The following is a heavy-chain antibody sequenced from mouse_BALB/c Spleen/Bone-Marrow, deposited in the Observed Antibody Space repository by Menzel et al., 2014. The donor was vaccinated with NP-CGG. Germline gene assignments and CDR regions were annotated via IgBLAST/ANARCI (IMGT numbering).Heavy chain of an antibody. CDR1: GYSFTGYF. CDR2: INPYNGDT. D-gene: IGHD2-3*01. V-gene: IGHV1-37*01. CDR3: GGQDGYYGGFAY. J-gene: IGHJ3*01. Sequence: EVQLQQSGPEQVKPGASVKISCKASGYSFTGYFMNWVKQSHGKSLEWIGRINPYNGDTFYNQKFKGKATLTADKSSSTAHMELLSLTSEDSAVYYCGGQDGYYGGFAYWGQGTLVTVSA.